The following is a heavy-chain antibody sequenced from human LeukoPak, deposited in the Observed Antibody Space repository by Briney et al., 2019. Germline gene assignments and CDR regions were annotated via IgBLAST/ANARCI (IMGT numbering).Heavy chain of an antibody. Sequence: ASVKVSCKASGGTFSSYAISWVRQAPGQGLEWMGGVIPIFGTANYAQKFQGRVTITTDESTSTAYMELSSLRSEDTAVYYCARDEIGRLQGPFDYWGQGTLVTVSS. CDR1: GGTFSSYA. CDR3: ARDEIGRLQGPFDY. CDR2: VIPIFGTA. V-gene: IGHV1-69*05. D-gene: IGHD5-24*01. J-gene: IGHJ4*02.